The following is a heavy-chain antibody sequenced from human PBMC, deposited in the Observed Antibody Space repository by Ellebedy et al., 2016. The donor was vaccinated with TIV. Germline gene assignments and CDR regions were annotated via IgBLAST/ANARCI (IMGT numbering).Heavy chain of an antibody. D-gene: IGHD3/OR15-3a*01. CDR3: AREDWSLGWYGGFDI. CDR2: IKQDGSEK. J-gene: IGHJ3*02. V-gene: IGHV3-7*01. CDR1: GFTFSSYW. Sequence: GGSLRLSXAASGFTFSSYWMSWVRQAPGKGLEWVANIKQDGSEKYYVDSVKGRFTISRDNAKNSLYLQMNSLRGEDTAVYYCAREDWSLGWYGGFDIWGQGTMVSVSS.